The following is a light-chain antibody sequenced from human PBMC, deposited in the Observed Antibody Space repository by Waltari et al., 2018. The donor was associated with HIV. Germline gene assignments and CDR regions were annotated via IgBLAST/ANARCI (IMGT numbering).Light chain of an antibody. V-gene: IGKV3-15*01. J-gene: IGKJ5*01. CDR3: QQNHDWPPTT. CDR2: GAS. Sequence: EIVMTQSPAALSVSPGERVTLSCTASQSVSSNVAWYQHKPGQAPRHLIYGASTRATGIPARFSGSESGTQFTLTISSLQSEDFAVYYCQQNHDWPPTTFGQGTRLEIK. CDR1: QSVSSN.